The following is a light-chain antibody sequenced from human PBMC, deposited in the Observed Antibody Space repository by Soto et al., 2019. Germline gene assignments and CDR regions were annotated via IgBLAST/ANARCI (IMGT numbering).Light chain of an antibody. Sequence: EIVMTQSPATLSVSPGERATLSCRASQSVNTNLAWYQQKPGQAPRLLISDASTRATGIPARFSGSGSGTEFTLTISSLQSEDFATYYCQQSYSTPRTFGQGTKVDIK. CDR3: QQSYSTPRT. CDR1: QSVNTN. V-gene: IGKV3-15*01. J-gene: IGKJ1*01. CDR2: DAS.